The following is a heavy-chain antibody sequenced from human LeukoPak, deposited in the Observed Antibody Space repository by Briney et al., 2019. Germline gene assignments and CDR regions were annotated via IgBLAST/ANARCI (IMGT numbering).Heavy chain of an antibody. CDR2: IYSGGST. J-gene: IGHJ3*02. CDR1: GFTVSSNY. Sequence: PGGSLRLSCAASGFTVSSNYMSWVRQAPGKGLEWVSVIYSGGSTYCADSVKGRFTISRENAKNSLYLQMNSLRAGDTAVYYCARSHYYGSGSNAFDIWGQGTMVTVSS. D-gene: IGHD3-10*01. CDR3: ARSHYYGSGSNAFDI. V-gene: IGHV3-53*01.